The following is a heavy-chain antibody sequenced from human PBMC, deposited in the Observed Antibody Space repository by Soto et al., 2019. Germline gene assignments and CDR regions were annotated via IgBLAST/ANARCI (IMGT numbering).Heavy chain of an antibody. CDR3: AHCSSYEILHY. V-gene: IGHV2-5*01. CDR2: IYWNDDK. CDR1: GVLLSARGVG. Sequence: GSGPYAGDPPQTFTLTRNFSGVLLSARGVGVGWIRQLPGNAMEWIAFIYWNDDKRYSPSLKSRHTTTKEASKKQVVLRLTDMDPVDTARYYCAHCSSYEILHYWGQGTLVTVSS. D-gene: IGHD5-12*01. J-gene: IGHJ4*02.